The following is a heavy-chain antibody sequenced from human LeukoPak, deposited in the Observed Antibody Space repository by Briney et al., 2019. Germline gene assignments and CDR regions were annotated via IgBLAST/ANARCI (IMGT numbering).Heavy chain of an antibody. D-gene: IGHD4-11*01. Sequence: GESLRLSCAASGFTFSSYSMNWVRQAPGKGLEWVSSISSSGYYIYYADSVKGRFTISRDNAKNSLYLQMNSLRAEDTAVYYCARDGDYSPFDYWGQGTLVTVSS. V-gene: IGHV3-21*01. CDR1: GFTFSSYS. CDR2: ISSSGYYI. J-gene: IGHJ4*02. CDR3: ARDGDYSPFDY.